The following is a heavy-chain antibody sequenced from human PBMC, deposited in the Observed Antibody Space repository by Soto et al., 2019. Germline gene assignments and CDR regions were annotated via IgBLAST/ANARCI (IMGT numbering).Heavy chain of an antibody. Sequence: SETLSLTCTVSSASINNYYWSWSRQTPGRRLEWIGHIYYSGSTNYNPSLKSRVSMSVDTSKNQFSLNLTSVTAADTAVYYCARGGDGYKNGYFDYWGQGTLVTVSS. CDR1: SASINNYY. D-gene: IGHD2-21*01. CDR2: IYYSGST. V-gene: IGHV4-59*01. J-gene: IGHJ4*02. CDR3: ARGGDGYKNGYFDY.